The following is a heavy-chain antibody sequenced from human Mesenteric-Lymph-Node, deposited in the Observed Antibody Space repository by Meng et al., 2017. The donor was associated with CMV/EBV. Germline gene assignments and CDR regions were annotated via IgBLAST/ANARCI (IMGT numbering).Heavy chain of an antibody. J-gene: IGHJ4*02. CDR2: IIPIFRKP. D-gene: IGHD3-10*01. CDR1: GVPFSPFA. V-gene: IGHV1-69*01. CDR3: ARLASGGIYYGGDDY. Sequence: GVPFSPFAFSWVLQAPGQGLEWMGGIIPIFRKPNYAQKFQGKITITADESTSTAYMELSSLKSEDSAVYYCARLASGGIYYGGDDYWGQGTLVTVSS.